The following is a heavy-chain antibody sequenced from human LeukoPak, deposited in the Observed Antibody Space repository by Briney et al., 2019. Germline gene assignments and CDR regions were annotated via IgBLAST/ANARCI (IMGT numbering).Heavy chain of an antibody. D-gene: IGHD5-12*01. V-gene: IGHV4-61*02. CDR2: IYTSGST. J-gene: IGHJ4*02. Sequence: SETLSLTCSVSGDSIRSGSYYWTWIRQPPGKGLKWIGRIYTSGSTSYNPSLKSRVTVSVDTSKNQFSLKLTSVTAADTAVYYCARGGGATRIDYWGQGTLVTVSS. CDR3: ARGGGATRIDY. CDR1: GDSIRSGSYY.